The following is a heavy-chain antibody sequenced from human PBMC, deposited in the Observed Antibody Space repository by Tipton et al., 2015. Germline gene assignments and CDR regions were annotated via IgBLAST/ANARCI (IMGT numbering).Heavy chain of an antibody. V-gene: IGHV3-74*01. J-gene: IGHJ4*02. CDR2: IDGNGINT. D-gene: IGHD6-19*01. CDR1: GFDFNTHW. Sequence: SLRLSCAASGFDFNTHWIHWVRQAPGKGLMWVARIDGNGINTNYADSVKGRFTISRDNAKNALYLQMDSLRVEDTAVYYCGREDRGYSSGDYWGQGTLVTVSS. CDR3: GREDRGYSSGDY.